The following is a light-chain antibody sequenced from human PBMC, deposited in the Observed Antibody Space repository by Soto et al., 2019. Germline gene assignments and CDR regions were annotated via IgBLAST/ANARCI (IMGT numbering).Light chain of an antibody. CDR3: QQSYSTPWT. CDR1: QNISPW. V-gene: IGKV1-39*01. Sequence: DIQMTQSPSTLSASVGDRVTITCRASQNISPWLAWYQQKPGKAPSLLIYETSSLQTGVPSRFSGSGFGTDFTLTISSLQPEDFATYYCQQSYSTPWTFGQGTKVDIK. CDR2: ETS. J-gene: IGKJ1*01.